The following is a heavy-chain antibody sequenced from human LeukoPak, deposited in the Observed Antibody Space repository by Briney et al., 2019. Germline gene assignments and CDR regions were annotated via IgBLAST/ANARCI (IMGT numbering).Heavy chain of an antibody. Sequence: SVKVSCKASGGTFSSYAISWVRQAPGQGLEWMGGIIPIFGTVNYAQKFQGRVTITADESTSTAYMELSSLRSEDTAVYYCANVKYYDILTGYYAPFDYWGQGTLVAVSS. CDR1: GGTFSSYA. CDR2: IIPIFGTV. CDR3: ANVKYYDILTGYYAPFDY. V-gene: IGHV1-69*13. J-gene: IGHJ4*02. D-gene: IGHD3-9*01.